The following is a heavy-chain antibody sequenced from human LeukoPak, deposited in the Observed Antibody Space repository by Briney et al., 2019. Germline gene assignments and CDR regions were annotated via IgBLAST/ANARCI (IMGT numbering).Heavy chain of an antibody. D-gene: IGHD1-26*01. CDR3: ARHPPKSFFDY. J-gene: IGHJ4*02. Sequence: PSETLSLTCTVSGGSISSYYWSWLRQPPGKGLEWIAYIYYSGSTNYNPSLKSRVTISVDTSKNQFSLNLSSVTAADTAVYYCARHPPKSFFDYWGQGTLVTVSS. CDR1: GGSISSYY. CDR2: IYYSGST. V-gene: IGHV4-59*08.